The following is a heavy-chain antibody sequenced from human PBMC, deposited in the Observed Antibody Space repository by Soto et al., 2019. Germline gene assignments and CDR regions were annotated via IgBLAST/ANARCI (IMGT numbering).Heavy chain of an antibody. J-gene: IGHJ5*02. CDR3: VKDWVNAGRSSHLYP. CDR2: ISYDGTAY. Sequence: GRSLTLSCAASGFTFNNYGMLWVRQAPGKGLEWVAAISYDGTAYNDADSVRGRFTISRDNSKNTLYLQMNSLRTEDTAVYYCVKDWVNAGRSSHLYPWSQRALVPVSA. CDR1: GFTFNNYG. V-gene: IGHV3-30*18. D-gene: IGHD3-10*01.